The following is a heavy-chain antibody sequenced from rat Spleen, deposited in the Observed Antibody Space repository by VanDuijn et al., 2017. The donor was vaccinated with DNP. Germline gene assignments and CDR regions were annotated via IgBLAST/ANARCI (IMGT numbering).Heavy chain of an antibody. CDR1: GFTFSDYN. D-gene: IGHD1-11*01. V-gene: IGHV5S10*01. CDR2: IIYDGSKT. CDR3: ATADYGGPFDY. J-gene: IGHJ2*01. Sequence: EVQLVESGGGLVQPGRSLKVSCAASGFTFSDYNMAWVRQAPKKGLEWVATIIYDGSKTYYRDSVKGRFTVSRDNAKSSLYLQMDSLRSEDTATYYCATADYGGPFDYWGQGVMVTVSS.